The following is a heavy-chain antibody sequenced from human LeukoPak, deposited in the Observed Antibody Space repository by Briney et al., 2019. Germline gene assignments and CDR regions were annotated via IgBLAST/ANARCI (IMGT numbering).Heavy chain of an antibody. V-gene: IGHV4-31*03. D-gene: IGHD2/OR15-2a*01. Sequence: SRTLSLTCTVSGGSISTGGYYWNWIRQHPGKGLEWIGFIYHSGSTSYNPSLKSRLSISVDTSKNQFSLKLNSVTAADTAVYYCARGRFYGFSGDSWGQGTLVTVSS. J-gene: IGHJ4*02. CDR1: GGSISTGGYY. CDR3: ARGRFYGFSGDS. CDR2: IYHSGST.